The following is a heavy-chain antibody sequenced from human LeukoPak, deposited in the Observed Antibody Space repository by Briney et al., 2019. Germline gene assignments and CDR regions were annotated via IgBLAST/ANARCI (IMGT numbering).Heavy chain of an antibody. V-gene: IGHV1-18*01. D-gene: IGHD3-9*01. CDR1: GYTFTSYG. J-gene: IGHJ4*02. CDR3: AREVTYYDILTGYYPYPLYYFDY. Sequence: APVKVSCKASGYTFTSYGISWVRQAPGQGLEWMGWISAYNGNTNYAQKLQGRVTMTTDTSTSTAYMELRSLRSDDTAVYYCAREVTYYDILTGYYPYPLYYFDYWGQGTLVTVSS. CDR2: ISAYNGNT.